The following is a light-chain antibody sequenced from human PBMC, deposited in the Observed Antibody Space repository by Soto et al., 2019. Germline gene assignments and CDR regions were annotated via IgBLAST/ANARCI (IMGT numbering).Light chain of an antibody. V-gene: IGKV1-6*01. Sequence: IQMTQSPSTLSASIGDRVTITCRASQGIRNDLGWYQQKPGKAPNLLIYAASSLQSGVPSTFSGSGSGTDFTLTISSLQPEDFATYYCLQVYNYPLTFGGGTKVDIK. J-gene: IGKJ4*01. CDR2: AAS. CDR3: LQVYNYPLT. CDR1: QGIRND.